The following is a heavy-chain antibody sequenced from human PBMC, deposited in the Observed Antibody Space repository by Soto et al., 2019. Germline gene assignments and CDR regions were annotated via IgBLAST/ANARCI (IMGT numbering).Heavy chain of an antibody. V-gene: IGHV5-51*01. Sequence: GESLKISCKGSGYSFTSYWIGWVRQMPGKGLEWMGIIYPGDSDTRYSPSFQGQVTISADKSISTAYLQWSSLKASDTAMYYCARLWFGELLPPLFYYMDVWGKGTTVTVSS. CDR1: GYSFTSYW. CDR3: ARLWFGELLPPLFYYMDV. D-gene: IGHD3-10*01. CDR2: IYPGDSDT. J-gene: IGHJ6*03.